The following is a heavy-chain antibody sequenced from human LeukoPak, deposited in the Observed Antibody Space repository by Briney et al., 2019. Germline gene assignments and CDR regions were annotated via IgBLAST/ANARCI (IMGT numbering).Heavy chain of an antibody. CDR2: IYTSGTT. CDR1: GGSISSYY. Sequence: PSETLSLTCTVSGGSISSYYWSWIRQPAGKGLEWIGRIYTSGTTNYNPSLTSRVSMSVDTSKNLFSLKLTSVTAADTAVYYCVSSSPRYCTGGTCYSSRGFDYWGQGALVTVSS. CDR3: VSSSPRYCTGGTCYSSRGFDY. D-gene: IGHD2-15*01. J-gene: IGHJ4*02. V-gene: IGHV4-4*07.